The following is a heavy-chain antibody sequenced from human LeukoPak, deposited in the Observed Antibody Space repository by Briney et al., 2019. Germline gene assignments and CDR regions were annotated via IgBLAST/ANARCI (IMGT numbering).Heavy chain of an antibody. CDR3: ARDLPYDAFDI. Sequence: PGGSLRLSCAASGFTFSSYWMSWVCQAPGKGLEWVANIKQDGSEKYYVVSVKGRFTISRDNAKNSLYLQMNSLRAEDTAVYYCARDLPYDAFDIWGQGTMVTVS. CDR1: GFTFSSYW. V-gene: IGHV3-7*01. CDR2: IKQDGSEK. J-gene: IGHJ3*02.